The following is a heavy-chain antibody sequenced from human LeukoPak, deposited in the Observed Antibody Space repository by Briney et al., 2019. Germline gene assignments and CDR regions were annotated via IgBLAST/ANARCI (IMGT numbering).Heavy chain of an antibody. CDR2: IYSGGST. D-gene: IGHD6-19*01. CDR1: EFSAGSNY. V-gene: IGHV3-66*01. Sequence: GGSLRLSSAAPEFSAGSNYMTWVRQAPGKELEWVSLIYSGGSTYYADSVKGRFTISRDNFKNTLYLQMNSLRAEDTAVYYCAKDAADLAVAFDYWGQGTLVTVSS. J-gene: IGHJ4*02. CDR3: AKDAADLAVAFDY.